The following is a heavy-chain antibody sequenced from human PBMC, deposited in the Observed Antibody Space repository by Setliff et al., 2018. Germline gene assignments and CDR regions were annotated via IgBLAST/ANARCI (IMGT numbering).Heavy chain of an antibody. J-gene: IGHJ4*02. Sequence: ASVKVSCKASGYTFTDYFIHWVRQVPGQGPECMGWINPNSGTTNFAQKFQGRITVTSDTYINTAYMELSGLRFDDTAVYYCARVLAADTYHDYWGQGTLVTVSS. CDR2: INPNSGTT. D-gene: IGHD3-3*01. CDR3: ARVLAADTYHDY. V-gene: IGHV1-2*02. CDR1: GYTFTDYF.